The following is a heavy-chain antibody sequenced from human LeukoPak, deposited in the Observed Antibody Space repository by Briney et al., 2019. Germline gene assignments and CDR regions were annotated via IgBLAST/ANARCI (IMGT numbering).Heavy chain of an antibody. CDR1: GFTFSNAW. CDR2: IRSNSDGGTI. J-gene: IGHJ5*02. Sequence: GGSLRLSCATSGFTFSNAWMNWVRQAPGKGLEWVGRIRSNSDGGTIDYAAPVKGRFTLSRDDSKTTLYLQMNSLQTEDTAVYYCATDFYDGTWGQGTLVTVSS. D-gene: IGHD3-22*01. V-gene: IGHV3-15*07. CDR3: ATDFYDGT.